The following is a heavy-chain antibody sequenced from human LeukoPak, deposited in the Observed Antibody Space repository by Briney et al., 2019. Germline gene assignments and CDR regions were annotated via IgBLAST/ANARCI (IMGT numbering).Heavy chain of an antibody. D-gene: IGHD5-18*01. V-gene: IGHV3-21*01. CDR1: GFTFSSYS. CDR2: ISSSSSYI. Sequence: PGGSLRLSCAASGFTFSSYSMNWVRQAPGKGLEWVSSISSSSSYIYYADSVKGRFTISRDNAKNSLYLQMNSLRAEDTAVYYCARAPDTATYFDYWGQGTLVTVSS. J-gene: IGHJ4*02. CDR3: ARAPDTATYFDY.